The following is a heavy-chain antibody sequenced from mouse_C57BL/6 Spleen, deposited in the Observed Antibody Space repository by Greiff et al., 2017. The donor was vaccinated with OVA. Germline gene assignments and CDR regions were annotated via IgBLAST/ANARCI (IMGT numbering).Heavy chain of an antibody. J-gene: IGHJ1*03. V-gene: IGHV1-82*01. CDR3: ARKEEYFDV. CDR1: GYAFSSSW. CDR2: IYPGDGDT. Sequence: QVQLQQSGPELVKPGASVKISCKASGYAFSSSWMNWVKQRPGKGLEWIGRIYPGDGDTNYNGKFKGKATLTADKSSSTAYMQLSSLTSEDSAVYFCARKEEYFDVWGTGTTVTVSS.